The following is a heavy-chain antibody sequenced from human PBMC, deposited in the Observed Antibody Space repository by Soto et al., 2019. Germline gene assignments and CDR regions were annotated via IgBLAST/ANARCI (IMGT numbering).Heavy chain of an antibody. CDR1: GFTFSSYA. Sequence: EVQLLESGGGLVQPVGSLRLSCAASGFTFSSYAMSWVRQAPGKGLEWVSAISGSGGSTYYADSVKGRFTISSDNSKNTPYLQMNSLRGEDPSVYYCAKDRGKLGMDAFDICGQGTMVTVSS. V-gene: IGHV3-23*01. J-gene: IGHJ3*02. D-gene: IGHD7-27*01. CDR3: AKDRGKLGMDAFDI. CDR2: ISGSGGST.